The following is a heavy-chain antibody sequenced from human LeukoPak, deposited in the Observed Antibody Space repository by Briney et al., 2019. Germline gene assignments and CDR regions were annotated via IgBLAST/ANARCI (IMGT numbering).Heavy chain of an antibody. J-gene: IGHJ4*02. V-gene: IGHV3-74*01. D-gene: IGHD4-23*01. CDR1: GFTFSSYW. CDR3: ARVRRDYGGNNYDY. Sequence: PGGSLRLSCAASGFTFSSYWMHWVRQAPGKGLVWVSRINSDGSSTSYADSVEGRFTISRDNAKNTLYLQMNSLRAEDTAVYYCARVRRDYGGNNYDYWGQGTLVTVSS. CDR2: INSDGSST.